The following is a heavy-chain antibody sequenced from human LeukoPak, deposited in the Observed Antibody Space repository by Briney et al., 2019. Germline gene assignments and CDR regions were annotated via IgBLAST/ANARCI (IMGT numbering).Heavy chain of an antibody. V-gene: IGHV3-21*01. CDR2: ISSTSNYI. J-gene: IGHJ4*02. Sequence: GGSLRLSCAASGFTFSTYAISWVRQAPGKGLEWVSCISSTSNYIFYADSVRGRFTISRDNAKNSLYLQMDSLRAEDTAVYYCARAHAVAGFDYWGQGTLVTVSS. CDR3: ARAHAVAGFDY. CDR1: GFTFSTYA. D-gene: IGHD6-19*01.